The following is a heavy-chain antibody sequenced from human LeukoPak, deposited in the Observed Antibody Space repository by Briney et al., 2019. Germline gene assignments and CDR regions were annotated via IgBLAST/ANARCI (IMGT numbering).Heavy chain of an antibody. D-gene: IGHD3-22*01. V-gene: IGHV3-7*01. CDR3: AGASPTYYYDSSGYYLAYYYYYGMDV. CDR2: IKQDGSEK. J-gene: IGHJ6*02. Sequence: PGGSLRLSCAASGFTFSSYWMSWVRQAPGKGLEWVANIKQDGSEKYYVDSVKGRFTISRDNAKNSLYLQMNSLRAEDTAVYYCAGASPTYYYDSSGYYLAYYYYYGMDVWGQGTTVTVSS. CDR1: GFTFSSYW.